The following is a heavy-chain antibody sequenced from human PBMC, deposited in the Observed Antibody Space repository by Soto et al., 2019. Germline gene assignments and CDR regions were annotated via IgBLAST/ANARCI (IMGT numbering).Heavy chain of an antibody. D-gene: IGHD2-15*01. CDR1: GYTFTDLY. V-gene: IGHV1-2*02. Sequence: QVQLVQSGAELKKPGASVRGSCKPSGYTFTDLYIHWVRQAPGQGLEWMGWGDPRSGDRRNTQKFQGRVTMSRDTSTSTVYMELNSMTYDDTAVYYCARENYCPLDYWGQGTLVTVSS. CDR2: GDPRSGDR. J-gene: IGHJ4*02. CDR3: ARENYCPLDY.